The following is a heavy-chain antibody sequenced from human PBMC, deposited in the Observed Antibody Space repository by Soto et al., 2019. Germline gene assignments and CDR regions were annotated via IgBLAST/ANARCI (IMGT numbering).Heavy chain of an antibody. CDR3: AKDTSFDWLSTPPGAFDI. D-gene: IGHD3-9*01. CDR1: GFTFDDYV. Sequence: EVQLVESGGGLVQPGRSLRLSCAASGFTFDDYVMHWVRQTPGKGLEWVSGITWNSGRIGYADSVKGRFTISRDNSKNSLYLQMNSLRAEDTAFYYCAKDTSFDWLSTPPGAFDIWGQGTMVTVSS. CDR2: ITWNSGRI. V-gene: IGHV3-9*01. J-gene: IGHJ3*02.